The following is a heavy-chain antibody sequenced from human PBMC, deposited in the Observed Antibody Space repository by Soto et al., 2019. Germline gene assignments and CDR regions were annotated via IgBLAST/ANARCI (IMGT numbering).Heavy chain of an antibody. V-gene: IGHV4-34*01. CDR1: GGSVSGYF. CDR3: ARRYCSDSYCSYFDY. D-gene: IGHD2-15*01. Sequence: SEPLSLTCAVYGGSVSGYFWSWIRQPPGKGLEWVGEINHSGTTSYSPSLDSRVTTSVDTSKNQFSLRLSSVTAADTAIYYCARRYCSDSYCSYFDYWGRGTLVTVSS. J-gene: IGHJ4*02. CDR2: INHSGTT.